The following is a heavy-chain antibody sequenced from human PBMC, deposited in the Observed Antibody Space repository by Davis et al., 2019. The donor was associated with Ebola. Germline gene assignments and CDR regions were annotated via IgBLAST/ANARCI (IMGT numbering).Heavy chain of an antibody. D-gene: IGHD2-15*01. CDR1: GGSIISSSSY. CDR3: ARGSPGGIVVVVAATPDWYFDL. CDR2: IYYSGIT. Sequence: MPSETLSLTCTVSGGSIISSSSYWGWIRQPPRKGLEWIGSIYYSGITYYNPSLKSRVTISVDTSKNQFSLKLSSVTAADTAVYYCARGSPGGIVVVVAATPDWYFDLWGRGTLVTVSS. J-gene: IGHJ2*01. V-gene: IGHV4-39*01.